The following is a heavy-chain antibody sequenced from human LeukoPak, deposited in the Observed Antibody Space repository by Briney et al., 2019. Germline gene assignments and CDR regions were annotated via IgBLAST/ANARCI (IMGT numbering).Heavy chain of an antibody. D-gene: IGHD2-2*01. Sequence: RASXKVSCKASGYTFTGYYMHWVRQAPGQGLEWMGWINPNSGGTNYAQKFQGRVTMTRDTSIGTAYMELSRLRSDDTAVYYCASRDCSSTSCPLDPWGQGTLVTVSS. CDR1: GYTFTGYY. CDR2: INPNSGGT. CDR3: ASRDCSSTSCPLDP. V-gene: IGHV1-2*02. J-gene: IGHJ5*02.